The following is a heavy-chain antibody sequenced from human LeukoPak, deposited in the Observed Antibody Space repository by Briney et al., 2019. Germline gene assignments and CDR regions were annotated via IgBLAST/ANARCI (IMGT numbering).Heavy chain of an antibody. D-gene: IGHD3-16*02. CDR1: GGTFSSYA. CDR3: ARASDYVWGSYRYRPYYYYMDV. CDR2: IIPIFGTA. V-gene: IGHV1-69*05. J-gene: IGHJ6*03. Sequence: VASVKVSCKASGGTFSSYAISWVRQALGQGLEWMGRIIPIFGTAHHAQQFQGRVTITTDESTSTAYMELSSLRSEDTAVYYCARASDYVWGSYRYRPYYYYMDVWGKGTTVTVSS.